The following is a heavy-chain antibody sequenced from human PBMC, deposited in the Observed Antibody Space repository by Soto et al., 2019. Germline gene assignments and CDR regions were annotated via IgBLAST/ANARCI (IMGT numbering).Heavy chain of an antibody. CDR3: AMHVILTGYPRYFDY. Sequence: GGSLRLSCAASGFTFRSYGMSWVRQAPGKGHEWVSAIRGSGGSTYYADSVKGRFTISRDNSKNTLYLQMNSLRAEDTAVYYCAMHVILTGYPRYFDYSDKGTLRTV. D-gene: IGHD3-9*01. CDR1: GFTFRSYG. V-gene: IGHV3-23*01. CDR2: IRGSGGST. J-gene: IGHJ4*02.